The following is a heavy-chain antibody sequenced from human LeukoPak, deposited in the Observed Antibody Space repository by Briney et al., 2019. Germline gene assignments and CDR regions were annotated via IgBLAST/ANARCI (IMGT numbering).Heavy chain of an antibody. J-gene: IGHJ5*02. V-gene: IGHV1-18*01. Sequence: ASVKVSCKTSGYTFTSYGISWMRQAPGQGLEWMGWISAYNGNTNYAQKFQGRVTMTTDTSTTTAFMELRSLRSDDTAVYYCARDGNLYSSSWFSPWGQGTLVTVSS. CDR2: ISAYNGNT. CDR3: ARDGNLYSSSWFSP. D-gene: IGHD6-13*01. CDR1: GYTFTSYG.